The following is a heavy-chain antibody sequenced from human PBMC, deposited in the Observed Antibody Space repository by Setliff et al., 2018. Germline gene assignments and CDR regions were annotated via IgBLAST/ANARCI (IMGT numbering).Heavy chain of an antibody. CDR3: ARGTWGYFDY. CDR2: INDSGSS. D-gene: IGHD3-16*01. CDR1: GGSIAGGDYY. J-gene: IGHJ4*02. V-gene: IGHV4-31*03. Sequence: NPSETLSLTCIVSGGSIAGGDYYWTWIREHPGKGLEWIGSINDSGSSYYNPSLKSRVTISPDTPKNQFFLRLRSVTPADTAVYFCARGTWGYFDYWGQGTLVTVSS.